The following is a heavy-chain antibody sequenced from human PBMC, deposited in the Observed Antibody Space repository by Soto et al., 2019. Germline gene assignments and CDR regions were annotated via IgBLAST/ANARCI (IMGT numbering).Heavy chain of an antibody. J-gene: IGHJ6*02. Sequence: VQLVESGGGVVQPGRSLRLSCAASGFPFSSYAMHWVRQAPGKGLEWVAVISYDGSNKYYADSVKGRFTISRDNSKNTLYLQMNSLRAEDKAVYYCARDISSSWDSYYYYYGMDVWGQGTTVTVSS. CDR1: GFPFSSYA. CDR2: ISYDGSNK. D-gene: IGHD6-13*01. CDR3: ARDISSSWDSYYYYYGMDV. V-gene: IGHV3-30-3*01.